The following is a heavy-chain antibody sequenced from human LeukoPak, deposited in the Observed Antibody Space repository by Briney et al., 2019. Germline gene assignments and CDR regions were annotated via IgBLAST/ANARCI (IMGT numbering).Heavy chain of an antibody. CDR2: ISGSGGST. D-gene: IGHD2-15*01. Sequence: GGSLRLSCAASGFTFSSYAVSWVRQAPGKGLEWVSAISGSGGSTYYADSVKGRFTISRDNSKNTLYLQMNSLRAEDTAVYYCAKGPPGYCSGGSCYSPPSYGLRTDAFDIWGQGTMVTVSS. J-gene: IGHJ3*02. CDR3: AKGPPGYCSGGSCYSPPSYGLRTDAFDI. V-gene: IGHV3-23*01. CDR1: GFTFSSYA.